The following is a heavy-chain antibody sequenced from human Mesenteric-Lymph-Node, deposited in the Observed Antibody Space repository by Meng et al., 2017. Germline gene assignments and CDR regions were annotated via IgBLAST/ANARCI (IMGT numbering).Heavy chain of an antibody. J-gene: IGHJ4*02. Sequence: QVQLQQWGAGLVKRWENLSLTCAVYGGSFRGYYWSWIRQPPGKGLEWMGEINHSGSTNYNPSLKSRVTISVDTSKNQFSLKLSSVTAADTAVYYCARTIGGADIVVVPAAYYFDYWGQGTLVTVSS. V-gene: IGHV4-34*01. CDR2: INHSGST. CDR1: GGSFRGYY. CDR3: ARTIGGADIVVVPAAYYFDY. D-gene: IGHD2-2*01.